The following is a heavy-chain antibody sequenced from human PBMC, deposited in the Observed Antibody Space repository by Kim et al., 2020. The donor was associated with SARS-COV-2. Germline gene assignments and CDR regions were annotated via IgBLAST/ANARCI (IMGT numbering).Heavy chain of an antibody. D-gene: IGHD2-2*01. CDR3: ARVNCSSTSCPYYFDY. Sequence: SLRGRVTMSVETSKNQFSLRLSSVTAADTAVYYCARVNCSSTSCPYYFDYWGQGTLVTVSS. V-gene: IGHV4-4*07. J-gene: IGHJ4*02.